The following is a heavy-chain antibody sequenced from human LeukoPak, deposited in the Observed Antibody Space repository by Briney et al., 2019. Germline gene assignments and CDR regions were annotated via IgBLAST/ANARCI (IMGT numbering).Heavy chain of an antibody. D-gene: IGHD3-3*01. CDR2: IYTSGST. CDR3: ARGPMFFGVAYCDY. CDR1: GGSISSYY. J-gene: IGHJ4*02. Sequence: SETLSLTCTVTGGSISSYYWSWIRQPAGKGLEWIGRIYTSGSTNYNPSLKSRVTMSVDTSKNQFSLKLSSVTAADTAVYYCARGPMFFGVAYCDYWGQGTLVTVSS. V-gene: IGHV4-4*07.